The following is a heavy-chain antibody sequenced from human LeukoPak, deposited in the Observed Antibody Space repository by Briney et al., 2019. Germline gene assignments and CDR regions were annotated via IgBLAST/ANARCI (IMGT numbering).Heavy chain of an antibody. CDR1: GYTFTSYG. Sequence: GASVKVSCKASGYTFTSYGISWVRQAPGQGLEWMGGIIPLFGTANYAQKFQGRVTIAADESTSTAYMELSSLRSEDTAVYYCARDSSRPMGLIPAAMLGSVWFDPWGQGTLVTVSS. D-gene: IGHD2-2*01. J-gene: IGHJ5*02. CDR3: ARDSSRPMGLIPAAMLGSVWFDP. V-gene: IGHV1-69*13. CDR2: IIPLFGTA.